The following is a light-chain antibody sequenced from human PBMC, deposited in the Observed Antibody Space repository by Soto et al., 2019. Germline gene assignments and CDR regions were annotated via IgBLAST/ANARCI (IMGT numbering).Light chain of an antibody. CDR3: SSYTSSSTYV. Sequence: QSVLTQPASVSGSPGQSITFSCTGTSSDIGGYNYVSWYQQSPGKAPKLIIYDVSNRPSGVSNRFSVSKSGNTASLTIFGLQAEDEGDYYCSSYTSSSTYVFGTGTKVTVL. V-gene: IGLV2-14*01. J-gene: IGLJ1*01. CDR1: SSDIGGYNY. CDR2: DVS.